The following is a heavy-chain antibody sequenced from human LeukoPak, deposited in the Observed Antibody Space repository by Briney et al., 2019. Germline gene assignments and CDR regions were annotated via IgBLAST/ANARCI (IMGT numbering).Heavy chain of an antibody. CDR2: INPSGGST. Sequence: ASVKVSCKAPGYTFTSYYMHWVRQAPGQGLEWMGIINPSGGSTSYAQKFQGRVTMTRDMSTSTVYMELSSLRSENTAVYYCARSDFWSGYYDYWGQGTLVTVSS. V-gene: IGHV1-46*01. CDR3: ARSDFWSGYYDY. D-gene: IGHD3-3*01. CDR1: GYTFTSYY. J-gene: IGHJ4*02.